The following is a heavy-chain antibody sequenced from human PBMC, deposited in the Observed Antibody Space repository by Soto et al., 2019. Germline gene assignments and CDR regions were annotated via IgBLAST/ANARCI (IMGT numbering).Heavy chain of an antibody. Sequence: GGSLRLSCSASGFTFSSYAMHWVRQAPGKGLEYVSAISSNGGSTYYADSVKGRFTISRDNSKNTLYLQLSSLRAEDTAVYYCGKGRSGEAVVYYWGQGTRVTVSS. CDR2: ISSNGGST. CDR3: GKGRSGEAVVYY. CDR1: GFTFSSYA. D-gene: IGHD6-19*01. J-gene: IGHJ4*02. V-gene: IGHV3-64D*06.